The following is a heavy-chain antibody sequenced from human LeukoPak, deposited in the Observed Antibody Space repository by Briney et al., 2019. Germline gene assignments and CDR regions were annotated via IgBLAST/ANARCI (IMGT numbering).Heavy chain of an antibody. Sequence: GGSLRLSCAASGVTLSSYAMNWVRQAPGKGLECVSFISTSGDFTYYAASVKGRFTVSRDNSKNTLYLQMNSLRADDTAVYYCAGCSGGSCYSRGKYGVDVWGQGTTVIVSS. J-gene: IGHJ6*02. CDR1: GVTLSSYA. CDR3: AGCSGGSCYSRGKYGVDV. D-gene: IGHD2-15*01. V-gene: IGHV3-23*01. CDR2: ISTSGDFT.